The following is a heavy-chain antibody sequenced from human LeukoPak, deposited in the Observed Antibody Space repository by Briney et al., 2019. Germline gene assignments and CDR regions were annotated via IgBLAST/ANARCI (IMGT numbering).Heavy chain of an antibody. D-gene: IGHD2-2*01. CDR3: ARDLARIIPAATTFDF. Sequence: ASVKVSCKASGYTFTSYGISWVRKAPGQGLEWMGWISAYNGSTNYTQKLQGRVTMTTDTSTSTAYMELRSLRSDDTAVYYCARDLARIIPAATTFDFWGQGTLVTVSS. J-gene: IGHJ4*02. CDR2: ISAYNGST. V-gene: IGHV1-18*01. CDR1: GYTFTSYG.